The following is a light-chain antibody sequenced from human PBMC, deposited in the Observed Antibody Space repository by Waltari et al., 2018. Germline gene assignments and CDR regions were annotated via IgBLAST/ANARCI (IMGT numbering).Light chain of an antibody. V-gene: IGKV3-15*01. CDR2: DAS. CDR1: QSVNNK. J-gene: IGKJ4*01. Sequence: EIVMTQSPATLSVSPGERVTLSCRASQSVNNKLAWYQQKPGQAPRLLIYDASTRATGIPTCFSGSGSGTEFTITISSLQSEDFAVYYCQQYSDWPLTFGGGTKVEIK. CDR3: QQYSDWPLT.